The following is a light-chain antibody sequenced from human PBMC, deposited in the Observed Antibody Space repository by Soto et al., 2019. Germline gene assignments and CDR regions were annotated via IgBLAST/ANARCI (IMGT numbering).Light chain of an antibody. J-gene: IGKJ1*01. CDR2: TTS. Sequence: DIQMTQSPPSLSASVGDRVTITCRASKGLNNYLALIQQQPGTSPKPLIYTTSTLHSGVPSRFTGSGSGTAHTLTIASLQPEDFVTDDCQQYNSYPWTFGQGAKV. CDR1: KGLNNY. V-gene: IGKV1-16*01. CDR3: QQYNSYPWT.